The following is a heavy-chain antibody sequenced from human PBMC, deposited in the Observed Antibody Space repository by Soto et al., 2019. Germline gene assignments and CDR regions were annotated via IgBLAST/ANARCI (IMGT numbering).Heavy chain of an antibody. CDR1: GGTFSSYA. V-gene: IGHV1-69*01. J-gene: IGHJ6*02. D-gene: IGHD3-10*02. Sequence: QVQLVQSGAEVKKPGSSVKVSCKASGGTFSSYAISWVRQAPGHGLEWMGGIIPIFGTANYAQKFQGRVTITADESTSTAYRELSSLGSEARAVYYCASDRIIFGVYVKGGSVVWGQGTTLTVSS. CDR2: IIPIFGTA. CDR3: ASDRIIFGVYVKGGSVV.